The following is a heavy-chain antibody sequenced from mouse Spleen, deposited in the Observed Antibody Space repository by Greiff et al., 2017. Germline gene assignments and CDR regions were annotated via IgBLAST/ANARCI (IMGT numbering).Heavy chain of an antibody. CDR2: ISSGGSYT. Sequence: EVKVEESGGGLVKPGGSLKLSCAASGFTFSSYAMSWVRQTPEKRLEWVATISSGGSYTYYPDSVKGRFTISRDNAKNTLYLQMSSLRSEDTAMYYCARRNWDWFAYWGQGTLVTVSA. V-gene: IGHV5-9-1*01. CDR3: ARRNWDWFAY. CDR1: GFTFSSYA. J-gene: IGHJ3*01. D-gene: IGHD4-1*01.